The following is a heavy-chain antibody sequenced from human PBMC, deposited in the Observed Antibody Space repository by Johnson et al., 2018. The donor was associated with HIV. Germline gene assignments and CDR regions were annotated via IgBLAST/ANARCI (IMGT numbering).Heavy chain of an antibody. D-gene: IGHD2-2*02. Sequence: VQLVESGGAVVQPGGSLRLSCATSRFTFDDYAMHWVRQAPGKGLEWVSLINWDGSSTYYADSVKGRFTISRDNIRNSLYLQMNSLRPEATALYYCVKDIASGYTNGGTLDIWGQGTMVTVSS. CDR1: RFTFDDYA. V-gene: IGHV3-43D*03. CDR3: VKDIASGYTNGGTLDI. CDR2: INWDGSST. J-gene: IGHJ3*02.